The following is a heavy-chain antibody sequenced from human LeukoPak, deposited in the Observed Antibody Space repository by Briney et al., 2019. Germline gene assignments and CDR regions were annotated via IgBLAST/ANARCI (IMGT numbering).Heavy chain of an antibody. CDR1: GFTFSSYE. V-gene: IGHV3-48*03. CDR2: ISSSGSTI. CDR3: ARDRGQGHYYDSSGYYSNY. J-gene: IGHJ4*02. Sequence: GGSLRLSCAASGFTFSSYEMNWVRQAPGKGLEWVSYISSSGSTIYYADSVKGRFTISRDNAKNSLYLQMNSLRAEDTAVYYCARDRGQGHYYDSSGYYSNYWGQGTLVTVSS. D-gene: IGHD3-22*01.